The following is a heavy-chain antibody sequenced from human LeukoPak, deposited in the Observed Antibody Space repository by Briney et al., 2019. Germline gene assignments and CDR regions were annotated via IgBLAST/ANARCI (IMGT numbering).Heavy chain of an antibody. Sequence: SETLSLTCTVSGDSTNNFYWSWIRQPAGKGLEWIGRVYSSGSTDYNPSLKSRVSMSVDTSRNQFSLRLSSMTAADTALYYCARGYKPASGKDGAFDIWGQGTMVTVSS. J-gene: IGHJ3*02. D-gene: IGHD6-13*01. V-gene: IGHV4-4*07. CDR2: VYSSGST. CDR1: GDSTNNFY. CDR3: ARGYKPASGKDGAFDI.